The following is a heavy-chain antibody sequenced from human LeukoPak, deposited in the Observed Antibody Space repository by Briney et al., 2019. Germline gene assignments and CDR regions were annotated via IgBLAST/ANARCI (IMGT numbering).Heavy chain of an antibody. CDR3: ARASGSYWWFDS. J-gene: IGHJ5*01. Sequence: GPVKVSCKASGYTFTGYYLHWVRQAPGQGLELMGCVNPNSGDTNYAQKFQGSVTMTRDTYISTVYMQLSRLRSDDTAVYYCARASGSYWWFDSWGQGTLVTVSS. D-gene: IGHD1-26*01. CDR1: GYTFTGYY. V-gene: IGHV1-2*02. CDR2: VNPNSGDT.